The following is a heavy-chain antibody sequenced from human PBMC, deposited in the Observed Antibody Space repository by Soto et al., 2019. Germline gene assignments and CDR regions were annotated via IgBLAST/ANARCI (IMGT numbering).Heavy chain of an antibody. CDR1: GGSISSNSYF. J-gene: IGHJ5*02. V-gene: IGHV4-39*01. CDR3: ARRGPNNSYGYDHRLDP. CDR2: VHFRGST. D-gene: IGHD5-18*01. Sequence: QLQLQESGPGLMKPSETLSLTCSVSGGSISSNSYFWDWLRQSPGKGLEWIGSVHFRGSTYYNPSVKIRVTISVDTSKNQFSLKLTSVTAADRAVYYCARRGPNNSYGYDHRLDPWGQGTLVTVSS.